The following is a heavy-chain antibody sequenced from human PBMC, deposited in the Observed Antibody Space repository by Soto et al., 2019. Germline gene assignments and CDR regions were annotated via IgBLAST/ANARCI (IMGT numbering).Heavy chain of an antibody. D-gene: IGHD3-10*01. Sequence: QVQLQESGPGLVKPSGTLSLTCAVSGGSISSSNWWSWVRQPPGKGLEWIGEIYHSGSTNYKPSLKSRVTISVDRSKNQFSLKLSSVTAADTAVYYCARASGSYYGSGSYYNALDYWGQGTLVTVSS. CDR2: IYHSGST. CDR1: GGSISSSNW. J-gene: IGHJ4*02. V-gene: IGHV4-4*02. CDR3: ARASGSYYGSGSYYNALDY.